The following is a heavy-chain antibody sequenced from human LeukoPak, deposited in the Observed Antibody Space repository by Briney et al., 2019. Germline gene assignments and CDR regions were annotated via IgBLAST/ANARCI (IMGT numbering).Heavy chain of an antibody. V-gene: IGHV3-9*01. CDR2: ISWNSGSI. CDR1: GFTFDDYA. Sequence: PGRSLRLSCAASGFTFDDYAMHWVRQAPGKGLEWVSGISWNSGSIGYADSVKGRFTISRDNAKNSLYLQMNSLRVEDTAVYYCARVTSWYISYWGQGTLVTVSS. D-gene: IGHD6-13*01. J-gene: IGHJ4*02. CDR3: ARVTSWYISY.